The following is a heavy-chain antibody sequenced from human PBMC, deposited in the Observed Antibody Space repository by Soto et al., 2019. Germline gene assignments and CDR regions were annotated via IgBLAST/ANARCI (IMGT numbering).Heavy chain of an antibody. D-gene: IGHD3-9*01. V-gene: IGHV3-21*01. CDR1: GFTFSSYS. CDR3: ARVGAGYNDY. CDR2: ISSSSSYI. Sequence: PGGSLRISCAASGFTFSSYSMNWVRQAPGKGLEWVSSISSSSSYIYYADSVKGRFTISRDNAKNSLYLQMNSLRAEDTAVYYCARVGAGYNDYWGQGTLVTVSS. J-gene: IGHJ4*02.